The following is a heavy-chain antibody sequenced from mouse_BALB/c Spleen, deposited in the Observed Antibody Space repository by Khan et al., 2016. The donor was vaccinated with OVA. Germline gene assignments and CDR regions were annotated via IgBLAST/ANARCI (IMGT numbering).Heavy chain of an antibody. J-gene: IGHJ3*01. V-gene: IGHV1-5*01. Sequence: VQLQQSGTVLARPGTSVKMSCKASGYTFTSYWMHWVKQRPGQGLEWIGAIYPGNSDTSYHQKFKGTAKLTAVTSTRTAYMELSSLTHVDSAVYYCTRCGYLVAYWGQGTLVTVSA. CDR1: GYTFTSYW. CDR3: TRCGYLVAY. CDR2: IYPGNSDT. D-gene: IGHD2-2*01.